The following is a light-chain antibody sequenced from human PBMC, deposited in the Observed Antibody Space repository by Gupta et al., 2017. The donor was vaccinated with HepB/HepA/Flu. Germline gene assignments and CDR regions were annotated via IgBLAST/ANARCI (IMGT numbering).Light chain of an antibody. J-gene: IGKJ4*01. CDR1: QSISSY. V-gene: IGKV1-39*01. Sequence: DIQLTLSPSSLSASVGDRVTITCRASQSISSYLNWYQQKAGRAPEVLIDSVSRLESGVPRRFRGTGSGTDFTLTIRSLQPEEFASYCCQQNYGTPKTFGGGTKLEIK. CDR2: SVS. CDR3: QQNYGTPKT.